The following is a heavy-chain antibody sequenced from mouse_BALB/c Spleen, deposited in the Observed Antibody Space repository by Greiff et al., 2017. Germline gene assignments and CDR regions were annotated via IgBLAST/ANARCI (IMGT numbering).Heavy chain of an antibody. Sequence: EVKLVESGGGLVQPGGSRKLSCAASGFTFSSFGMHWVRQAPEKGLEWVAYISSGSSTIYYADTVKGRFTISRDNPKNTLFLQMTSLRSEDTAMYYCARSKYSNYRYYAMDYWGQGTSVTVSS. V-gene: IGHV5-17*02. CDR1: GFTFSSFG. D-gene: IGHD2-5*01. J-gene: IGHJ4*01. CDR3: ARSKYSNYRYYAMDY. CDR2: ISSGSSTI.